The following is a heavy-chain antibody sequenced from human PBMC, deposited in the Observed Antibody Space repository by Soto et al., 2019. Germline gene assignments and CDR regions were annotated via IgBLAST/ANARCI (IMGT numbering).Heavy chain of an antibody. D-gene: IGHD1-26*01. CDR3: ARLVSAAANDY. Sequence: EVQLVESGGGLVQPRGSLRLSCAASGFNFSSYWMSWVRQAPGKGLEWVANIKQDETEKYYVDSVKGRFTISRDNAKNSLYLQMNSLRAEDTAVYYCARLVSAAANDYWGQGTLVTVSS. J-gene: IGHJ4*02. V-gene: IGHV3-7*04. CDR1: GFNFSSYW. CDR2: IKQDETEK.